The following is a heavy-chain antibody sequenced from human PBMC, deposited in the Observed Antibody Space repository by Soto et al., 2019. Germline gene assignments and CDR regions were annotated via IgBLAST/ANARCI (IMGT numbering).Heavy chain of an antibody. Sequence: GESLKISCKGSGYSFTSYWISWVRQMPGKGLEWMGRIDPSDSYTNYSPSFQGHVTISADKSISTAYLQWSSLKASDTAMYYCARRGGAARGSYYYYGMDVCGQRTTVTVSS. CDR3: ARRGGAARGSYYYYGMDV. CDR1: GYSFTSYW. V-gene: IGHV5-10-1*01. J-gene: IGHJ6*02. D-gene: IGHD6-6*01. CDR2: IDPSDSYT.